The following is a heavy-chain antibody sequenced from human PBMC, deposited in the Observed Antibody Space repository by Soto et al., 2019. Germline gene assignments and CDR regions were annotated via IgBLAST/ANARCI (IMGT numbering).Heavy chain of an antibody. CDR1: GFTFSSYG. D-gene: IGHD4-4*01. J-gene: IGHJ4*02. V-gene: IGHV3-33*01. CDR3: ARDRTLTTRTPHLGY. Sequence: PGGSLRLSCAASGFTFSSYGMHWVRQAPGKGLEWVAVIWYDGSNKYYADSVKGRFTISRDNSKNTLYLQMNSLRAEDTAVYYCARDRTLTTRTPHLGYWGQGTLVTVSS. CDR2: IWYDGSNK.